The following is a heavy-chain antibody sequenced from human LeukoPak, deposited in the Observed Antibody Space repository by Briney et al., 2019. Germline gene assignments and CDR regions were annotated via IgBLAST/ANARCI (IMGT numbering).Heavy chain of an antibody. D-gene: IGHD2-21*02. Sequence: PSETLSLTCTVSGGSISSYYWSWIRHPPGKGLEWIGYISNSESTNYNPSLKSRVTISIDTSKNQCSLKVSSVTAADTAVYYCARHGRRVTSSWFDPWGQGTLVTVSS. J-gene: IGHJ5*02. CDR2: ISNSEST. CDR1: GGSISSYY. V-gene: IGHV4-59*01. CDR3: ARHGRRVTSSWFDP.